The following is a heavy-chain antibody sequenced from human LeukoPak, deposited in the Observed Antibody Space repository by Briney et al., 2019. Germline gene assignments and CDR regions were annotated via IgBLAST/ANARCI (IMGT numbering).Heavy chain of an antibody. V-gene: IGHV6-1*01. Sequence: SQTLSLTCAISGDSVSSRSAAWNWIRQSPERGLEWLGRTFYRSKWSNEYAVSVKSRISIDPDTSKNQFSLQLNSVTPEDTAVYYCARGVGYSHGPYYFDYWGLGTLVTVSS. J-gene: IGHJ4*02. CDR1: GDSVSSRSAA. CDR2: TFYRSKWSN. D-gene: IGHD5-18*01. CDR3: ARGVGYSHGPYYFDY.